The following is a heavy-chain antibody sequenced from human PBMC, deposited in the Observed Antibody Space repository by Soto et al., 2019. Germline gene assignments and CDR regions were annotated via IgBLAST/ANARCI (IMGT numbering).Heavy chain of an antibody. CDR3: ARHGSQWELPHLAFDI. Sequence: SETLSLTCTVSGGSISSSSYYWGWIRQPPGKGLEWIGSIYYSGSTYYNPSLKSRVTISVDTSKNQFSLKLSSVTAADMVVYYCARHGSQWELPHLAFDIWGQGTMVTVSS. CDR2: IYYSGST. D-gene: IGHD1-26*01. J-gene: IGHJ3*02. V-gene: IGHV4-39*01. CDR1: GGSISSSSYY.